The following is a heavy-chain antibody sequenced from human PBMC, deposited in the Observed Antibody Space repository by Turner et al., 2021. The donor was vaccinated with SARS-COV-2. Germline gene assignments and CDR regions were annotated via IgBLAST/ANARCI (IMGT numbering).Heavy chain of an antibody. J-gene: IGHJ4*02. Sequence: QVQLVQSGAEVTKPGASVKVSCKASGYTFTSYGISWVRQAPGQGLEWMGCISAYNGNTNYAQKLQGRVTMTTDTPTSTAYMELRSLRSDDTAVYYCARDRPSAATFLNFDYWGQGTLVTVSS. V-gene: IGHV1-18*04. D-gene: IGHD2-2*01. CDR3: ARDRPSAATFLNFDY. CDR1: GYTFTSYG. CDR2: ISAYNGNT.